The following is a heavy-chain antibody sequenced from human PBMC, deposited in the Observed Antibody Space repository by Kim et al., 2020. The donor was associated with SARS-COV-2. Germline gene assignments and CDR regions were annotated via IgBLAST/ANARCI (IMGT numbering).Heavy chain of an antibody. CDR3: ARCSVRAGYRRLFGWYY. CDR2: INHSGST. D-gene: IGHD5-18*01. Sequence: SETLSLTCAVYGGSFSGYYWSWIRQPPGKGLEWIGEINHSGSTNYNPSLKSRVTISVDTSKNQFSLKLSSVTGADTAVYYCARCSVRAGYRRLFGWYYWGQGTLVTVSS. V-gene: IGHV4-34*01. J-gene: IGHJ4*02. CDR1: GGSFSGYY.